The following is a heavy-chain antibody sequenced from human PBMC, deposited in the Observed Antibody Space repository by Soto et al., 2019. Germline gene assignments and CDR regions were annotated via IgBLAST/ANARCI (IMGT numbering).Heavy chain of an antibody. Sequence: QVQLVESGGGVVQPGRSLRLSCAASGFTFSSYGMHWVRQAPGKGLEWVAVISYDGSNKYYADSVKGGFTISRENSKNTLYMQMNSLRAEDTAVYCCANMDYGGNSVLGWGQGTLVTVSS. CDR3: ANMDYGGNSVLG. J-gene: IGHJ4*02. V-gene: IGHV3-30*18. CDR2: ISYDGSNK. CDR1: GFTFSSYG. D-gene: IGHD4-17*01.